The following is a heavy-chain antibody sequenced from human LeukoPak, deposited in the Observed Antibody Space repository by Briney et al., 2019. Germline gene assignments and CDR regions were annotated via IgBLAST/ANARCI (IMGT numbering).Heavy chain of an antibody. CDR3: ARDGMQWLDY. J-gene: IGHJ4*02. Sequence: GGSLRLSCAASGFTFSSYAMHWVRQAPGKGLEWVAVISYDGSNKYYADSVKGRFTISRDNSKNTLYLQMNSLRAEDTAVYYCARDGMQWLDYWGQGTLVTVSS. CDR2: ISYDGSNK. D-gene: IGHD6-19*01. CDR1: GFTFSSYA. V-gene: IGHV3-30-3*01.